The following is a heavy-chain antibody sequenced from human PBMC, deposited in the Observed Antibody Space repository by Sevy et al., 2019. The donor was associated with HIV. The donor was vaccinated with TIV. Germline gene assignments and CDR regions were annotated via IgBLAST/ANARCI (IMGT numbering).Heavy chain of an antibody. D-gene: IGHD2-2*01. Sequence: GGSLRLSCAASGFTVNSYWMSWVRQAPGKGLEWVANIKKDGSEKYYVDSVKGRFTISRDNAKNSLYLQMHSLRAEDTAVYYCARDCSSANCLWGMDVWGQGTTVTVSS. CDR2: IKKDGSEK. V-gene: IGHV3-7*03. J-gene: IGHJ6*02. CDR3: ARDCSSANCLWGMDV. CDR1: GFTVNSYW.